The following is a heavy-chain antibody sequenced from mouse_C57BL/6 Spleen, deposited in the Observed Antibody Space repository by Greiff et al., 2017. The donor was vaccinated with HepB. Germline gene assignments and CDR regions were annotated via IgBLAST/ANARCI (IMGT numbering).Heavy chain of an antibody. CDR1: GFTFNTYA. D-gene: IGHD1-1*01. CDR2: IRSKSSNYAT. CDR3: VRDRVITTVVEDWYFDV. Sequence: DVMLVESGGGLVQPKGSLKLSCAASGFTFNTYAMHWVRQAPGKGLEWVARIRSKSSNYATYYADSVKDRFTISRDDSQSMLYLQMNNLKTEDTAMYYCVRDRVITTVVEDWYFDVWGTGTTVTVSS. J-gene: IGHJ1*03. V-gene: IGHV10-3*01.